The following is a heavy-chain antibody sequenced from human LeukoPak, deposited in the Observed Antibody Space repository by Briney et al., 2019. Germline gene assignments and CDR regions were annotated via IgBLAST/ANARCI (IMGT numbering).Heavy chain of an antibody. CDR3: AKDYSKTSYYGSGTYYRPNWFDP. CDR2: IGTAGEI. Sequence: QTGGSLRLSCAASGFTFSSYDIHWVRQATGKGLEWVSGIGTAGEIYYPGSVKGRFTISRENAKNSLYLQMNSLRAGDTAVYYCAKDYSKTSYYGSGTYYRPNWFDPWGQGTLVTVSS. CDR1: GFTFSSYD. J-gene: IGHJ5*02. D-gene: IGHD3-10*01. V-gene: IGHV3-13*01.